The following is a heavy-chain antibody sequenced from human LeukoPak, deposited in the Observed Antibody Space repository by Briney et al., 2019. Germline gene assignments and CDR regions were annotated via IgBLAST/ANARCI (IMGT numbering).Heavy chain of an antibody. CDR2: IIPIFGTA. CDR1: GGTFSSYA. D-gene: IGHD6-13*01. CDR3: ARAKGIARYYFDY. V-gene: IGHV1-69*13. J-gene: IGHJ4*02. Sequence: SVKVSCKASGGTFSSYAVSWVRQAPGQGLEWMGGIIPIFGTANYAQKFQGRVTITADESTSTAYMELSSLRSEDTAVYYCARAKGIARYYFDYWGQGTLVTVSS.